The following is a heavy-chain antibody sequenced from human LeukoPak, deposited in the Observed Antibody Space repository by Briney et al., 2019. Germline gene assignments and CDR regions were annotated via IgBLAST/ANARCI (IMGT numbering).Heavy chain of an antibody. CDR3: AKDATPYNGIWDYFDH. CDR2: VSGGTDI. J-gene: IGHJ4*02. D-gene: IGHD5-24*01. Sequence: HPGGSLRLSCVASGFTFGVHGMSWVRQAPGEGLEWVSSVSGGTDIHYADSVKGRFTASRDDSKNTLYLQMNSLRAEDTAVYYCAKDATPYNGIWDYFDHWGQGTPVTVSS. V-gene: IGHV3-23*01. CDR1: GFTFGVHG.